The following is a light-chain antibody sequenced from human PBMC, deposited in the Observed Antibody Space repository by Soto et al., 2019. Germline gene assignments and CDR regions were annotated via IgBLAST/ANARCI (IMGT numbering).Light chain of an antibody. Sequence: QCALTQPASVSGSPGQSITISCTGTSYVVGGYKCVTWYQQHPGKAPKLMIYDVSNRPSGASNRFSGSKSGNTASLTIAGLQAEDADDYYCSSYTDSNTLVFGTGTKLTVL. CDR1: SYVVGGYKC. CDR3: SSYTDSNTLV. CDR2: DVS. V-gene: IGLV2-14*01. J-gene: IGLJ1*01.